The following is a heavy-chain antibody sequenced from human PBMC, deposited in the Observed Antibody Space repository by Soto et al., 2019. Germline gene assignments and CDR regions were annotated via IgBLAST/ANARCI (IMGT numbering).Heavy chain of an antibody. Sequence: SGPTLVNPTQTLTLTCNFSGFSLSTKGVGVGWIRQPPGKALEWLGIIYWDDDKRYRPSLNNRLTITKDTSKNQVVLTMTNVDTVDTGTYFCAHLYAESGYDWRYDPWGQGTRVTVSS. D-gene: IGHD5-12*01. CDR1: GFSLSTKGVG. CDR3: AHLYAESGYDWRYDP. V-gene: IGHV2-5*02. J-gene: IGHJ5*02. CDR2: IYWDDDK.